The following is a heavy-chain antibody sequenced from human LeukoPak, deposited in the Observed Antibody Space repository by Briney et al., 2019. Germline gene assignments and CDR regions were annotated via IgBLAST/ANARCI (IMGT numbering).Heavy chain of an antibody. J-gene: IGHJ4*02. CDR3: AKTVVVVPAADY. Sequence: GGSLRLSCAASGFTFSSYAMSWVRQAPGKGLEWVSAISGSGGSTYYADSVKGRFTISRDNSKNTLYLQMNSLRAEDTAAYYCAKTVVVVPAADYWGQGTLVTVSS. V-gene: IGHV3-23*01. D-gene: IGHD2-2*01. CDR1: GFTFSSYA. CDR2: ISGSGGST.